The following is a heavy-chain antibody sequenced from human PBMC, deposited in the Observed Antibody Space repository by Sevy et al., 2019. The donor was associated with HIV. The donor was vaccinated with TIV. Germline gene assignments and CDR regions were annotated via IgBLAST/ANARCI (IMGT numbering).Heavy chain of an antibody. Sequence: GGSLRLSCAASGFTFSSYAMSWVRQAPGKGLEWVSAVSGSGGSTYYGDSVKGRFTISRENSKNTLYLQMNSLRAEDTAVYYCAKEGPQQLVCDYWGQGTLVTVSS. CDR1: GFTFSSYA. D-gene: IGHD6-6*01. CDR2: VSGSGGST. J-gene: IGHJ4*02. V-gene: IGHV3-23*01. CDR3: AKEGPQQLVCDY.